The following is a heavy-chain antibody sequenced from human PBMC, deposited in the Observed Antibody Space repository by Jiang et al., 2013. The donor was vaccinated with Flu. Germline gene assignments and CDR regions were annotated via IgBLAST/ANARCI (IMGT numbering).Heavy chain of an antibody. D-gene: IGHD4-17*01. CDR3: AGSGRDYGYF. V-gene: IGHV7-4-1*02. CDR1: GNTFTNYT. CDR2: INTNTGNP. J-gene: IGHJ4*03. Sequence: QSGSELKKTGASVKVSCKASGNTFTNYTLNWARQAPGHGLEWMGRINTNTGNPTYAQGFTGRFVFSLDTSVSTAYLQINSLKAEDTAVYFCAGSGRDYGYF.